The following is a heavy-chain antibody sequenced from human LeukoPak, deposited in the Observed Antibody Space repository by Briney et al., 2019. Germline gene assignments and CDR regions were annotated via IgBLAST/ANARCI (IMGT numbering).Heavy chain of an antibody. V-gene: IGHV1-69*13. Sequence: ASVKVSCKASGYTFTSYAMNWVRQAPGQGLEWMGGIIPIFGTANYAQKFQGRVTITADESTSTAYMELSSLRSEDTAVYYCAREAVAGRSGDDYWGQGTLVTVSS. J-gene: IGHJ4*02. CDR1: GYTFTSYA. D-gene: IGHD6-19*01. CDR2: IIPIFGTA. CDR3: AREAVAGRSGDDY.